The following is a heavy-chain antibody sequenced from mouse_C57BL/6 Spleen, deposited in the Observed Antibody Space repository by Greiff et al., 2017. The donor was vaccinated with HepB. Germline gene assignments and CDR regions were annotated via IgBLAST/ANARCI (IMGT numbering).Heavy chain of an antibody. CDR2: IYPGDGDT. Sequence: VQLQQSGPELVKPGASVKISCKASGYAFSSSWMNWVKQRPGKGLEWIGRIYPGDGDTNYNGKFKGKATLTADKSSSTAYMQLSSLTSEDSAVYFCARATGGAWFAYWGQGTLVTVSA. J-gene: IGHJ3*01. D-gene: IGHD4-1*01. CDR1: GYAFSSSW. V-gene: IGHV1-82*01. CDR3: ARATGGAWFAY.